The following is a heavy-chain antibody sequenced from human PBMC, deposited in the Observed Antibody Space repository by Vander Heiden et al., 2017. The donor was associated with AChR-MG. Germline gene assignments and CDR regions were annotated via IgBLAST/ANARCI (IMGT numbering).Heavy chain of an antibody. CDR2: IYYSGST. D-gene: IGHD5-18*01. V-gene: IGHV4-39*01. CDR1: GGSISSSSYY. J-gene: IGHJ4*02. CDR3: ARRSGVTPFDY. Sequence: QLQLQESGPGLVKPSETLSLTCTVSGGSISSSSYYWGWIRQPPGKGLGWIGSIYYSGSTYYNPSLKSRVTISVDTSKNQFSLKLSSVTAADTAVYYCARRSGVTPFDYWGQGTLVTVSS.